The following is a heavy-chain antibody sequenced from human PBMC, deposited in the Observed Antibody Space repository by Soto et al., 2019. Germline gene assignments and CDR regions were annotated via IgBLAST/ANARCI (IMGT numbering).Heavy chain of an antibody. CDR1: GGTFSSFA. CDR2: IIPIFGTP. Sequence: QVQLEQSGAEVKKPESSVKVSCKASGGTFSSFAISWVRQAPGQGLEWRGGIIPIFGTPKYAQKFQGRVTITADESTSTAYMELSSLRSEDTAVYYCAGADYGGPTQKYYYGMDVWGQGTTITVSS. D-gene: IGHD4-17*01. V-gene: IGHV1-69*01. J-gene: IGHJ6*02. CDR3: AGADYGGPTQKYYYGMDV.